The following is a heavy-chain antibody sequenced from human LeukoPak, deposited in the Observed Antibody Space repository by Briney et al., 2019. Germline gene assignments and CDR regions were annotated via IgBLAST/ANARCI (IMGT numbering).Heavy chain of an antibody. CDR2: INHSGST. D-gene: IGHD3-22*01. CDR3: ARGRGLLGRNWFDP. CDR1: GGSFSGCY. V-gene: IGHV4-34*01. Sequence: KPSETLSLTCAVYGGSFSGCYWSWIRQPPGKGLEWIGEINHSGSTNYNPSLKSRVTISVDTSKNQFSLKLSSVTAADTAVYYCARGRGLLGRNWFDPWGQGTLVTVSS. J-gene: IGHJ5*02.